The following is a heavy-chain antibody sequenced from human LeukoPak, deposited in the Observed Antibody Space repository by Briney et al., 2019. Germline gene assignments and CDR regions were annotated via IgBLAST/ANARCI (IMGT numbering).Heavy chain of an antibody. CDR2: ISGSGGST. Sequence: PGGSLRLSCAASGFTFSSYGMSWVRQAPGKGLEWVSAISGSGGSTYYADSVKGRFTISRDNSKNTLYLQMNSLRAEDTAVYYCAKGSARYFDWLLSPSDYWGQGTLVTVSS. CDR1: GFTFSSYG. V-gene: IGHV3-23*01. J-gene: IGHJ4*02. CDR3: AKGSARYFDWLLSPSDY. D-gene: IGHD3-9*01.